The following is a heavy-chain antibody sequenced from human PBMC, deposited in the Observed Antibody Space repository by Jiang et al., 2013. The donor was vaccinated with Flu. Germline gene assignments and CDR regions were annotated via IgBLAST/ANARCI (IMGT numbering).Heavy chain of an antibody. CDR2: IYPGDSDT. CDR3: ARYSSSPCFDY. V-gene: IGHV5-51*01. J-gene: IGHJ4*02. Sequence: WVRQMPGKGLEWMGIIYPGDSDTRYSPSFQGQVTISADKSISTAYLQWSSLKASDTAMYYCARYSSSPCFDYWGQGTLVTVSS. D-gene: IGHD6-6*01.